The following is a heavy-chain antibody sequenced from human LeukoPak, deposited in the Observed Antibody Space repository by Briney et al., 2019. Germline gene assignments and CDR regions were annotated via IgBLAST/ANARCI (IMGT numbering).Heavy chain of an antibody. D-gene: IGHD2-2*01. CDR1: GFTFSSYG. J-gene: IGHJ4*02. CDR2: IRYDGSNK. Sequence: PGGSLRLSCAASGFTFSSYGMHWVRQAPGKGLEWVAFIRYDGSNKYYADSVKGRFTISRDNSKNTLYLQMNSLRAEDTAVYYCARVGPYCSSTSCSPETPFDYWGQGTLVTVSS. V-gene: IGHV3-30*02. CDR3: ARVGPYCSSTSCSPETPFDY.